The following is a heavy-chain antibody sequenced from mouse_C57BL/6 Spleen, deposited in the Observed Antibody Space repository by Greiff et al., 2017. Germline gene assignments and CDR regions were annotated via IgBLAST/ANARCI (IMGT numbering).Heavy chain of an antibody. CDR1: GYTFTSYW. CDR3: ARGGSSGLWFAY. CDR2: IDPGSGST. J-gene: IGHJ3*01. V-gene: IGHV1-55*01. Sequence: VQLQQSGAELVKPGASVKMSCKASGYTFTSYWITWVKQRPGQGLEWIGDIDPGSGSTNYNEKFKSKATLTVDTSSSTAYMQLSSLTSEDSAVYYCARGGSSGLWFAYWGQGTLVTVSA. D-gene: IGHD3-2*02.